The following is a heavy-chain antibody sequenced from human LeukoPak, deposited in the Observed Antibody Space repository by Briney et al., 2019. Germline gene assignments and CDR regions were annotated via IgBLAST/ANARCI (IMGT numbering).Heavy chain of an antibody. J-gene: IGHJ4*02. Sequence: HAGGSLRLSCAASGFTFSSYSMSWVRQAPGKGLEWVSGTSDRGDYTYYADSVKGRFTISRDTSKNTLYLQMNSLRAEDTAVYYCAKEEWLYFDYWGQGTLVTVSS. CDR3: AKEEWLYFDY. V-gene: IGHV3-23*01. CDR1: GFTFSSYS. CDR2: TSDRGDYT. D-gene: IGHD3-3*01.